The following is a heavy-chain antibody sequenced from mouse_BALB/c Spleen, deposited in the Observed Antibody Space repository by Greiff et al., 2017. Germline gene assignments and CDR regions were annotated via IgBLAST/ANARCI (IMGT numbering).Heavy chain of an antibody. CDR1: GFSLTSYG. CDR3: ARGNGYDHFDY. Sequence: QVQLKESGPGLVAPSQSLSITCTVSGFSLTSYGVHWVRQSPGKGLEWLGVIWSGGSTDYNAAFISRLSISKDNSKSQVFFKMNSLQANDTAIYYCARGNGYDHFDYWGQGTTLTVSS. V-gene: IGHV2-2*02. D-gene: IGHD2-2*01. CDR2: IWSGGST. J-gene: IGHJ2*01.